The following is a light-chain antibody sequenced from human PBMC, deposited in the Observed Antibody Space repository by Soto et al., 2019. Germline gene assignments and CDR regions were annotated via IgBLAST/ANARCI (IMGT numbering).Light chain of an antibody. J-gene: IGLJ2*01. CDR2: DDN. CDR3: ESCDSSRSVVV. CDR1: SSNIGNNY. V-gene: IGLV1-51*01. Sequence: QSVLTQPPSVSAAPGQKVTISCSGNSSNIGNNYVSWYQQLPGTAPKLLISDDNKRPSGIPDRFSGSKSGTSATLGITGLQTGDEADYYCESCDSSRSVVVFGGGTKVTVL.